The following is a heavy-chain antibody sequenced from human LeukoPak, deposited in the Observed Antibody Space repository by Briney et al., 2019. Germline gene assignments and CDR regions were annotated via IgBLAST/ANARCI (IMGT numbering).Heavy chain of an antibody. CDR3: ARVKTRGYSSSWYDY. CDR1: GGSFSGYY. V-gene: IGHV4-34*01. Sequence: PSETLSLTCTVSGGSFSGYYWSWIRQPPGKGLEWIGEINHSGSTNYNPSLKSRVTISVDTSKNQFSLKLSSVTAADTAVYYCARVKTRGYSSSWYDYWGQGTLVTVSS. J-gene: IGHJ4*02. CDR2: INHSGST. D-gene: IGHD6-13*01.